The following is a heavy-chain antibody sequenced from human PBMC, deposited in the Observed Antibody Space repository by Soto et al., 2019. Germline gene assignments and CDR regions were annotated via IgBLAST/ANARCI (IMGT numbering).Heavy chain of an antibody. V-gene: IGHV4-39*07. J-gene: IGHJ4*02. CDR2: IYYSGYT. D-gene: IGHD3-10*01. CDR3: ARENNVLPGGYFDY. CDR1: GGSISSSSYY. Sequence: PSETLSLTCTVSGGSISSSSYYWGWIRQPPGKGLEWIGSIYYSGYTYYNPSLKSRVTISVDRSKNQFSLKLSSVTAADTAVYYCARENNVLPGGYFDYWDQGTLVTVSS.